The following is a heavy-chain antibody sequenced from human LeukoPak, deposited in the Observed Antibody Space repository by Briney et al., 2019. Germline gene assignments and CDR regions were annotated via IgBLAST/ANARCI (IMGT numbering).Heavy chain of an antibody. CDR2: ISGSGGST. V-gene: IGHV3-23*01. CDR3: AKSGVGYCGGDCYSDY. Sequence: GGSLRLSCATSGFTFSSYAMSWVRQAPGKGLEWVSAISGSGGSTYYADSVKGRFTISRDNSKNTLYLQMNSLRAEDTAVYYCAKSGVGYCGGDCYSDYWGQGTLVTVSS. J-gene: IGHJ4*02. CDR1: GFTFSSYA. D-gene: IGHD2-21*02.